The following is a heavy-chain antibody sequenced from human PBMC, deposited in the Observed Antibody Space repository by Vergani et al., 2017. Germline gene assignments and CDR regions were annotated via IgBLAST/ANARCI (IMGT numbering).Heavy chain of an antibody. CDR3: AKDHYDFWSGYPNLSPFDL. CDR2: ISWNSGSI. J-gene: IGHJ2*01. D-gene: IGHD3-3*01. CDR1: GFTFDDYA. V-gene: IGHV3-9*01. Sequence: EVQLVESGGGLVQPARSLRLSCAASGFTFDDYAMHWVRHAPGKGLEWVSGISWNSGSIGYADSVKGRFTISRDNAKNSLYLQMNSLRAEDTALYYCAKDHYDFWSGYPNLSPFDLWGRGTLVTVSS.